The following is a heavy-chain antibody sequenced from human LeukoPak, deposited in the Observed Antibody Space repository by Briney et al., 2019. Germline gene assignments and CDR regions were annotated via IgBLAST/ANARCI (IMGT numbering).Heavy chain of an antibody. CDR1: GYSISSGYY. CDR2: IYHSGST. D-gene: IGHD3-22*01. J-gene: IGHJ4*02. Sequence: TSETLSLTCAVSGYSISSGYYWGWIRQPPGKGLEWIGSIYHSGSTYYNPSLKSRVTISVDTSNNQFSLKLSSVTAADTAVYYCARYSSGPGDYWGQGTLVTVSS. CDR3: ARYSSGPGDY. V-gene: IGHV4-38-2*01.